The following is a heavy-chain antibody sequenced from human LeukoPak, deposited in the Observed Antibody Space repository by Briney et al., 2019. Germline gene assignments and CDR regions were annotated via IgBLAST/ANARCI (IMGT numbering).Heavy chain of an antibody. D-gene: IGHD3-16*02. CDR1: GFTFSSYA. CDR2: ISYDGSNK. V-gene: IGHV3-30*04. J-gene: IGHJ3*02. Sequence: GGSLRLSCAASGFTFSSYAMHWVRQAPGKGLEWVAVISYDGSNKYYADSVKGRFTISRDNSKNTLYLQMNSLRAEDTAVYYCAQGGLGELSFAFDIWGQGTMVTVSS. CDR3: AQGGLGELSFAFDI.